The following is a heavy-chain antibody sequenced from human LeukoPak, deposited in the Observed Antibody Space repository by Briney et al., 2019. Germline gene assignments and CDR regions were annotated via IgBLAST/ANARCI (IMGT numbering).Heavy chain of an antibody. D-gene: IGHD1-26*01. CDR2: IYYTGTS. CDR3: ARENSGSYYDYYGMDV. Sequence: SETLSLTCTVSGGSISSHYWSWIRQPPGKGLEWIAYIYYTGTSNYNPSLKSRVTISVDTSKNQISLRLSSVTAADTAVYYCARENSGSYYDYYGMDVWGQGTTVTVSS. CDR1: GGSISSHY. V-gene: IGHV4-59*11. J-gene: IGHJ6*02.